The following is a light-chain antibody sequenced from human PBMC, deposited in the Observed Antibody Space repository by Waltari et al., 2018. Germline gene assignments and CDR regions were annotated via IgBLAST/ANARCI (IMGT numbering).Light chain of an antibody. J-gene: IGKJ4*01. V-gene: IGKV1-NL1*01. CDR2: AAS. CDR3: QQYYSIALN. CDR1: QVIGNA. Sequence: DIQMTQSQSSLSASVGDRVPITCRASQVIGNALAWYQQKPGKAPKLLFYAASRLESGVPSRFSGSGSGTDYTLTISSLQPEDFATYYCQQYYSIALNFGGGTKVEIK.